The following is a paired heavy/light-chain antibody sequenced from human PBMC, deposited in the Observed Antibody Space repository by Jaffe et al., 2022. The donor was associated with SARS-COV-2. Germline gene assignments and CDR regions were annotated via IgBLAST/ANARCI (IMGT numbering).Heavy chain of an antibody. CDR1: GGTFNTYT. CDR3: ARDYGYCTSGSCYSHWFDP. Sequence: QVQLVQSGAEVKKPGSSVKVSCKASGGTFNTYTFSWVRQAPGQGLEWMGRIIPILGVSNYAQKFQGRVTITADKSTNTTYMELSTLRSEDTAVYYCARDYGYCTSGSCYSHWFDPWGQGTLVTVSS. V-gene: IGHV1-69*08. J-gene: IGHJ5*02. D-gene: IGHD2-15*01. CDR2: IIPILGVS.
Light chain of an antibody. CDR1: QSVGSSY. J-gene: IGKJ4*01. Sequence: EIVLTQSPGTLSLSPGERATLSCRASQSVGSSYLAWYQQKPGQAPRLLIYGASSRATGIPDRFSGSGSGTDFTLTISRLEPEDFAVYFCQQYGTPSLTFGGGTKVEIK. CDR2: GAS. CDR3: QQYGTPSLT. V-gene: IGKV3-20*01.